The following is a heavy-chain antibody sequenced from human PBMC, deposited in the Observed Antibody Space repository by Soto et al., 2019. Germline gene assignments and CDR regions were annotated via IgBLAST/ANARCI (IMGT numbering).Heavy chain of an antibody. D-gene: IGHD2-15*01. V-gene: IGHV3-21*01. J-gene: IGHJ6*02. CDR3: ARDHRYCSGSSCRPYYYYYGMDV. Sequence: GGSLRLSCAASGFTFSSYSMNWVRQAPGRGLEWVAAISGTSDYIYYADSVKGRFTISRDNAKTSLYIQMNSLRAEDTAVYYCARDHRYCSGSSCRPYYYYYGMDVWGPGTTVTVSS. CDR2: ISGTSDYI. CDR1: GFTFSSYS.